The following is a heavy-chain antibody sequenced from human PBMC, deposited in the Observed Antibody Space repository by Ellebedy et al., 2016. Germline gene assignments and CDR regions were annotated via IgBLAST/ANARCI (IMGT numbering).Heavy chain of an antibody. CDR3: AKETFDSSGRGYYFDY. V-gene: IGHV3-23*01. J-gene: IGHJ4*02. D-gene: IGHD3-22*01. CDR2: ISGGGGST. Sequence: GESLKISCAASGFTFSTYAMSWVRQAPGKGLEWVSAISGGGGSTDYADSVKGRFTISRDNSKNTLYLQMNSLRAEDTAVYYCAKETFDSSGRGYYFDYWGQGTLVTVSS. CDR1: GFTFSTYA.